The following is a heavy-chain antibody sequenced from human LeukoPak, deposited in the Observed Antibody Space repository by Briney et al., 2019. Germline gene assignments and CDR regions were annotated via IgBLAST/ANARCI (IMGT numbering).Heavy chain of an antibody. D-gene: IGHD6-19*01. Sequence: PSETLSLTCTVSGGSISSYYWSWIRQPPGKGLEWIGYIYYSGSTNYNPSLKSRVTISVDTSKNQFSLKLSSVTAADTAVYYCARGVAVAGTSNIRVYYYYMDVWGKGTTVTVSS. CDR1: GGSISSYY. J-gene: IGHJ6*03. CDR2: IYYSGST. V-gene: IGHV4-59*12. CDR3: ARGVAVAGTSNIRVYYYYMDV.